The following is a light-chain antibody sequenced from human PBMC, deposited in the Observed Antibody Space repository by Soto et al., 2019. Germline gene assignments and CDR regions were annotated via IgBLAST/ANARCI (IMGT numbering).Light chain of an antibody. Sequence: EIVMTQSPATLSVSPGERATLSCGASQSVGSSLAWYQHRPGQAHRLLIYGASTRATGIPARFSGSVSGTEFTLTMSSLQSEEFAVYYCKKYNNWPWTVGKGNKVDIK. CDR3: KKYNNWPWT. J-gene: IGKJ1*01. V-gene: IGKV3-15*01. CDR2: GAS. CDR1: QSVGSS.